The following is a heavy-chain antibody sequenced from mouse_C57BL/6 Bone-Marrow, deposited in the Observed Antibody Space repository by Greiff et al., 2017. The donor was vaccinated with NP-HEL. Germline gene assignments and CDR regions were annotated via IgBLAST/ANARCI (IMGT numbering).Heavy chain of an antibody. CDR3: AREGRDYYGSSRFAY. CDR1: GYTFTDYY. D-gene: IGHD1-1*01. V-gene: IGHV1-26*01. CDR2: INPNNGGT. Sequence: EVQLQQSGPELVKPGASVKISCKASGYTFTDYYMNWVKQSHGKSLEWIGDINPNNGGTSYNQKFKGKATLTVDKSSSTAYMELRSLTSEDSAVYYCAREGRDYYGSSRFAYWGQGTLVTVSA. J-gene: IGHJ3*01.